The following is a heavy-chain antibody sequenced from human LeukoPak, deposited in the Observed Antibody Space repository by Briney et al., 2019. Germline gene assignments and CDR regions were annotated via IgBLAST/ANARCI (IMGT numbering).Heavy chain of an antibody. CDR1: GFTFSSSG. J-gene: IGHJ4*02. D-gene: IGHD4-23*01. CDR3: AKGGTNSRWCDY. V-gene: IGHV3-30*18. Sequence: PGGSLRLSCAASGFTFSSSGMHWVRQAPGKGLEWVALISDDGSYKYYPGSVKGRFTISRDNSKNTLYLQMTSLRGEDTAVYYCAKGGTNSRWCDYWGQGTLVTVSS. CDR2: ISDDGSYK.